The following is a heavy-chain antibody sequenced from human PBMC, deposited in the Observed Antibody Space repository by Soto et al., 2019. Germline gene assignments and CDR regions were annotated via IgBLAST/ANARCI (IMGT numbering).Heavy chain of an antibody. D-gene: IGHD6-13*01. V-gene: IGHV3-11*01. Sequence: QVQLVESGGGLVQPGGSLRLSCAASGFTFSDYYMSWIRQAPGKGLEWVSYISSSGSTIYYADSVKGRFTISRDNAKNSLYLQMNSLRAEDTAVYYCARDRAPGIAAADDAFDIWGQGTMVTVSS. J-gene: IGHJ3*02. CDR2: ISSSGSTI. CDR1: GFTFSDYY. CDR3: ARDRAPGIAAADDAFDI.